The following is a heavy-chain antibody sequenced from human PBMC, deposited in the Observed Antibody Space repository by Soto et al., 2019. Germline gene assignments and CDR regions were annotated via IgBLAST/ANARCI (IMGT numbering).Heavy chain of an antibody. CDR2: ISSSGSTI. Sequence: PGGSLRLSCAASGFTFSDYYMSWIRQAPGKGLEWVSYISSSGSTIYYADSVKGRFTISRDNAKNSLYLQMNSLRAEDTAVYYCATSRGRVVVPAFYYYGMDVWGQGTTVTVSS. CDR1: GFTFSDYY. J-gene: IGHJ6*02. D-gene: IGHD2-2*01. V-gene: IGHV3-11*01. CDR3: ATSRGRVVVPAFYYYGMDV.